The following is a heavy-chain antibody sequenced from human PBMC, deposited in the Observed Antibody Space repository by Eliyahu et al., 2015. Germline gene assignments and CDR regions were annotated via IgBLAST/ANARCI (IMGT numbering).Heavy chain of an antibody. D-gene: IGHD6-19*01. J-gene: IGHJ4*02. CDR3: ARTPSGCFDY. Sequence: QVQLVQSGAXVKKPGASVKVSXKXSGYTFXSYGVSWVXXAPGQGLEWMGWINTNNGNTNXAQKLQGRVTMTTDTSTSTAYMELRSLRSDDTAVYYCARTPSGCFDYWGQGTLVTVSS. CDR2: INTNNGNT. V-gene: IGHV1-18*01. CDR1: GYTFXSYG.